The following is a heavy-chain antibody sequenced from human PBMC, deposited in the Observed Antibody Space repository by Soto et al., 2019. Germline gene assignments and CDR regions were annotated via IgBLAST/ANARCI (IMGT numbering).Heavy chain of an antibody. CDR1: GGSISSYS. D-gene: IGHD3-3*01. Sequence: SETLSLTCTVSGGSISSYSWSWIRQPAGKGLECIGRMFTSGITNYNPSLKSRVAMSLDTSKKQFTLKLTSVTAADTAVYYCEAGISYYTIDVWGQGTTVPV. CDR2: MFTSGIT. CDR3: EAGISYYTIDV. J-gene: IGHJ6*02. V-gene: IGHV4-4*07.